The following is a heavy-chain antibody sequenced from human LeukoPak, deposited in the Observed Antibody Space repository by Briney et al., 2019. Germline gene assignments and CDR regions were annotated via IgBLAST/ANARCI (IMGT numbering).Heavy chain of an antibody. CDR1: GYTFTGYY. D-gene: IGHD6-13*01. Sequence: ASVKVSCTASGYTFTGYYMHWVRQAPGQGLEWMGWINPNSGGTNYAQKFQGRVTMTRDTSISTAYMELSRLRSDDTAVYYCARGQRWSSRGPAYWGQGTLVTVSS. V-gene: IGHV1-2*02. CDR3: ARGQRWSSRGPAY. J-gene: IGHJ4*02. CDR2: INPNSGGT.